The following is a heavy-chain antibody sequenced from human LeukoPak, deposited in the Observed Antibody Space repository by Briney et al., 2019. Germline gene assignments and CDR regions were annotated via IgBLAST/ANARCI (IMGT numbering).Heavy chain of an antibody. Sequence: GGSLRLSCAASGFTFHSYEMNWVRQAPGKGREWVSYISSNGSTIYYADSVKGRFTISRDNAKKSLYLQMNSLRAEDTAVYYCVRDRGWLSNPGYFDYWGRGTLVTV. CDR2: ISSNGSTI. J-gene: IGHJ4*02. V-gene: IGHV3-48*03. CDR1: GFTFHSYE. CDR3: VRDRGWLSNPGYFDY. D-gene: IGHD3-22*01.